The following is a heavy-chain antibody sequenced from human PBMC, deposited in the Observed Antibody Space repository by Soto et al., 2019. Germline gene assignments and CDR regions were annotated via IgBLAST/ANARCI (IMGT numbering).Heavy chain of an antibody. CDR1: GGSFSENH. CDR3: ARSRNLDV. J-gene: IGHJ6*02. Sequence: QVQVQQWGAGLLKPSETLSLTCAVYGGSFSENHWSWIRQPTGKGLEWIGEIQNPGGTNYSPSLKSRVTISVDRSKNQLSLSLTSVSAADTAVYYCARSRNLDVWGQGTTVIVSS. D-gene: IGHD1-1*01. CDR2: IQNPGGT. V-gene: IGHV4-34*01.